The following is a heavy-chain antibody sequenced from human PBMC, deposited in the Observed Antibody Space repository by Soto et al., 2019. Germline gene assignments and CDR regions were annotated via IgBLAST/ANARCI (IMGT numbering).Heavy chain of an antibody. J-gene: IGHJ5*02. V-gene: IGHV4-39*01. D-gene: IGHD5-18*01. CDR3: ARHRLRSGQWMQLGNWFDP. CDR2: IYYSGRN. CDR1: GGSIGNISHY. Sequence: QLQLQESAPVLVKTSETLSLTCTVPGGSIGNISHYWGGIRQLPGKVLEWISSIYYSGRNYYNPSLTGRVTMSIYPSKTNFSLNPTSVTAADTAVYYCARHRLRSGQWMQLGNWFDPWGQGTLVAVSS.